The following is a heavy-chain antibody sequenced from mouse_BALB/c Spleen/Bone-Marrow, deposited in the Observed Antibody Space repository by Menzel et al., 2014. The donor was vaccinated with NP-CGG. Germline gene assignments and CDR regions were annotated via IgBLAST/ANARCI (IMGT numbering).Heavy chain of an antibody. D-gene: IGHD4-1*01. CDR2: INPGSGGS. Sequence: VQLQQSGAEVVRPGTSVKVSCKASGYDFTSYLIEWIKQRPGQGLEWIGVINPGSGGSNYNEKFTGKATLTVDKSSSTAYMQLSSLTSDDSAVHFCARNANWLFTYWGQGTLVTVSA. V-gene: IGHV1-54*01. CDR3: ARNANWLFTY. J-gene: IGHJ3*01. CDR1: GYDFTSYL.